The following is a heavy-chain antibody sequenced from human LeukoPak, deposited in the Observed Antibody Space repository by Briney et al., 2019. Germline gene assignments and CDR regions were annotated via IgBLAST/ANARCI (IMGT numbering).Heavy chain of an antibody. CDR2: IDTAGNT. V-gene: IGHV3-13*04. J-gene: IGHJ3*02. Sequence: GGSLRLSCAASGFTFSTYDLHWVRQPTGKGLEWVSAIDTAGNTYYPGSVKGRFTISSENAKNSLYLQMNNVRAGDTAVYYCARTSKVTSAMDIWGQGTMVTVSS. CDR1: GFTFSTYD. CDR3: ARTSKVTSAMDI. D-gene: IGHD4-23*01.